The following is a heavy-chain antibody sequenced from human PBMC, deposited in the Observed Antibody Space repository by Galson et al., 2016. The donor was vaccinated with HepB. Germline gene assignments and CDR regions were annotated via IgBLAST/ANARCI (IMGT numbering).Heavy chain of an antibody. Sequence: PALVKPTQTLSLTCTFSGFSLTTSGLRASWIRQPPGKALEWLARIDWDDDKFYSRSLHTRLTISKDTSKNQVILTMTNMDPVDTATYYCARESCTVHQCYFDYWGQGTLVTVSS. D-gene: IGHD2-8*02. J-gene: IGHJ4*02. CDR1: GFSLTTSGLR. CDR3: ARESCTVHQCYFDY. V-gene: IGHV2-70*04. CDR2: IDWDDDK.